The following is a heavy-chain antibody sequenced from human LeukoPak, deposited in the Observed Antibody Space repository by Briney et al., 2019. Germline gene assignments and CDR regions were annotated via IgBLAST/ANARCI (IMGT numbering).Heavy chain of an antibody. Sequence: SETLSLTCTVQGGSLSGAYWTWIRQPPGKGLEWIGEINHTGSTNYNPSFKSRVTMSADTPKNQFSLNLTSVIAADTALYYCARGPVRLARPYDYWGQGTLVTVSS. V-gene: IGHV4-34*01. CDR1: GGSLSGAY. CDR2: INHTGST. D-gene: IGHD3-9*01. J-gene: IGHJ4*02. CDR3: ARGPVRLARPYDY.